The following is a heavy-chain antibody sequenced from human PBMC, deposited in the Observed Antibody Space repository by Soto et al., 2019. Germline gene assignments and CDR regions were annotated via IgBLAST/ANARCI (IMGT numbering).Heavy chain of an antibody. CDR2: ITYDGSNE. V-gene: IGHV3-30*03. J-gene: IGHJ4*02. D-gene: IGHD6-19*01. CDR3: RAVPINSDNTPFRDY. Sequence: QVHLVESGGGVVQPGRSLRLSCAASAFNFSNYGMHWVRQAPGKGLEWVAYITYDGSNEFYADSVKGRFTISRDNSKNALFLQMNSLRPEDTAVYYSRAVPINSDNTPFRDYWGQGALVTVSS. CDR1: AFNFSNYG.